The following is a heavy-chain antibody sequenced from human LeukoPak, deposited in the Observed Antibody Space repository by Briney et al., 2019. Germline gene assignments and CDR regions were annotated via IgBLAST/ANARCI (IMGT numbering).Heavy chain of an antibody. Sequence: SETLSLTCTVSGYSISSGYYCGWIRQPPGKGLEWIGSIYHSGSTYYNPSLKSRVTISVDTSKNQFSLKLSSVTAADTAVYYCARDPLRYFDWLYTNWGQGTLVTVSS. CDR3: ARDPLRYFDWLYTN. D-gene: IGHD3-9*01. V-gene: IGHV4-38-2*02. J-gene: IGHJ4*02. CDR2: IYHSGST. CDR1: GYSISSGYY.